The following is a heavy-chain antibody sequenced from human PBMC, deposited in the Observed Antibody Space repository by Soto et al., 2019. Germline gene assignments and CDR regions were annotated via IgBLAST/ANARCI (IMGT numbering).Heavy chain of an antibody. D-gene: IGHD1-26*01. J-gene: IGHJ4*02. CDR3: ARDLAKGGGSAGFDY. CDR1: GYTFTVYY. CDR2: INPKSGGT. V-gene: IGHV1-2*02. Sequence: QGQLVQSGAEVKKPGASVNVSCKASGYTFTVYYMHWVRQAPGQGLEWMGWINPKSGGTMYPQKFQGRVTMTWDTSIITAYMALTRLRSDDTAVYYCARDLAKGGGSAGFDYWGQGTLVTVSS.